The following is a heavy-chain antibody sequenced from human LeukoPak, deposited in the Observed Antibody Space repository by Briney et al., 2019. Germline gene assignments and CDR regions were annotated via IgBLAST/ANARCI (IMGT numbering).Heavy chain of an antibody. CDR1: GGSISSSSYY. V-gene: IGHV4-39*07. J-gene: IGHJ3*02. CDR3: ARDNGQPHYDYVWGSYRYRSFDAFDI. CDR2: IYYSGST. Sequence: SETLSLTCTVSGGSISSSSYYWGWIRQPPGKGLEWIGSIYYSGSTYYNPSLKSRVTISVDTSKNQFSLKLSSVTAADTAVYYRARDNGQPHYDYVWGSYRYRSFDAFDIWGQGTLVTVSS. D-gene: IGHD3-16*02.